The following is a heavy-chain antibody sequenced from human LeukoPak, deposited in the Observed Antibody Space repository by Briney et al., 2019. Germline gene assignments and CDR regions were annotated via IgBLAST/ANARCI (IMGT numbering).Heavy chain of an antibody. V-gene: IGHV4-39*01. J-gene: IGHJ5*02. D-gene: IGHD2/OR15-2a*01. CDR1: GGSISSSSYY. CDR3: ARRYFGFDP. CDR2: IYYSGST. Sequence: SETLSLTCTVSGGSISSSSYYWGWIRQPPGKGLEWIGSIYYSGSTYYNPSLKSRVTISVDTSKNQFSLKLSSVTAADTAVYYCARRYFGFDPWGQGTLVTVSS.